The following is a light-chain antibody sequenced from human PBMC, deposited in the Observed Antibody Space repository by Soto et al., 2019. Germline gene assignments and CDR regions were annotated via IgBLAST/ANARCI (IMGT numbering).Light chain of an antibody. CDR3: QSYDSSLSGYV. CDR2: GNS. J-gene: IGLJ1*01. CDR1: SANIGAGYD. Sequence: QSVLTQPPSVSGAPGQRVTISCTGSSANIGAGYDVHWYQQLPGTAPKLPIYGNSNRPSGVPDRFSGSKSGTSASLAITGLQAEDEADYYCQSYDSSLSGYVFXTGTKVTVL. V-gene: IGLV1-40*01.